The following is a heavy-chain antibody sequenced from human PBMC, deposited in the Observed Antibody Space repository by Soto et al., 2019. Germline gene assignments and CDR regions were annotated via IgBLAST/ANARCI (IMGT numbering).Heavy chain of an antibody. CDR2: ISGSGGST. Sequence: GGSLRLSCAASGFTFSSYATSWVRQAPGKGLEWVSAISGSGGSTYYADSVKGRFTISRDNSKNTLYLQMNSLRAEDTAVYYCAKGVVIMVYATQNWFDPWGQGTLVTVSS. CDR1: GFTFSSYA. D-gene: IGHD2-8*01. J-gene: IGHJ5*02. CDR3: AKGVVIMVYATQNWFDP. V-gene: IGHV3-23*01.